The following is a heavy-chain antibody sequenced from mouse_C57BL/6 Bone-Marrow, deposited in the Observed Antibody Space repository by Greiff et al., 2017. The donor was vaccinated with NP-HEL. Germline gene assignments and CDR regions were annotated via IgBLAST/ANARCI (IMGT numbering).Heavy chain of an antibody. Sequence: QVQLKESGPELVKPGASVKISCKASGYTFTDYYINWVKQRPGQGLEWIGWIFPGSGSTYYNEKFKGKATLTVDKSSSTAYMLLSSLTSEDSAVYFCARWDSDYYGSSYWYFDVWGTGTTVTVSS. CDR1: GYTFTDYY. V-gene: IGHV1-75*01. J-gene: IGHJ1*03. CDR3: ARWDSDYYGSSYWYFDV. D-gene: IGHD1-1*01. CDR2: IFPGSGST.